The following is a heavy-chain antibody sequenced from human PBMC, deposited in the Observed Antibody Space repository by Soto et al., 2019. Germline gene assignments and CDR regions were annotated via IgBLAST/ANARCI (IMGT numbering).Heavy chain of an antibody. D-gene: IGHD5-12*01. CDR3: ASRGGLYYYYGMDV. CDR1: GFTFSSYA. CDR2: ISYDGSNK. J-gene: IGHJ6*02. Sequence: QVQLVESGGGMVQPGRSLRLSCAASGFTFSSYAMHWVRQAPGKGLEWVAVISYDGSNKYYADSVKGRFTISRDNSKNTLYLQMNSLRAEDTAVYYCASRGGLYYYYGMDVWGQGTTVTVSS. V-gene: IGHV3-30-3*01.